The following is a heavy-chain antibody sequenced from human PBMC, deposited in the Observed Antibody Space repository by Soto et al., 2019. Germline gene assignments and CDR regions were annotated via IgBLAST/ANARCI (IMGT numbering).Heavy chain of an antibody. Sequence: SETLSLTCTVSGDSSSTTSYYWGWIRQPPGKGLEWIGYIYDSGSTNYNPSLKSRVTISVDTSKNQFSLRLISVTAADTAVYYCAAAPRYWGQGTLVTVSS. D-gene: IGHD2-15*01. CDR2: IYDSGST. J-gene: IGHJ4*02. CDR1: GDSSSTTSYY. CDR3: AAAPRY. V-gene: IGHV4-61*05.